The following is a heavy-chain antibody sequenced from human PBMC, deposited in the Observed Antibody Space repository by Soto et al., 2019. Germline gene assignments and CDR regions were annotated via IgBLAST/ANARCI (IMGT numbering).Heavy chain of an antibody. CDR2: ISVYNGNT. CDR1: GYTFTSYG. J-gene: IGHJ6*02. CDR3: ARSDSYGNYGMDV. D-gene: IGHD4-17*01. V-gene: IGHV1-18*01. Sequence: GASVKVSCKASGYTFTSYGISWVRQAPGQGLEWMGWISVYNGNTNYAQKLQGRVTMTTDTSTSTAYMELRSLSSDDTAVYYCARSDSYGNYGMDVWGQGTTVTVSS.